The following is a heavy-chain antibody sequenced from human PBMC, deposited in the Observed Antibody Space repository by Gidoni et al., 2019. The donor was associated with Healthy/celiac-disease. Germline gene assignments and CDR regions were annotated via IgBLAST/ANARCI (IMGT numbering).Heavy chain of an antibody. Sequence: EVQLLESGGGLVQPGGSLRLSCAASGFTFSSYAMSWVRQAPGKGLEWVSAISGSGGSTYYADSVKGRFTISRDNSKNTLYLQMNSLRAEDTAVYYCAKDLGARNGDYEYFDYWGQGTLVTVSS. D-gene: IGHD4-17*01. CDR3: AKDLGARNGDYEYFDY. CDR1: GFTFSSYA. CDR2: ISGSGGST. J-gene: IGHJ4*02. V-gene: IGHV3-23*01.